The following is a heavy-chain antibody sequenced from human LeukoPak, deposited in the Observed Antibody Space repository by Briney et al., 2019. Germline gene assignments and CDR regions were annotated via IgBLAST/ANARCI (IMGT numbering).Heavy chain of an antibody. CDR1: GFTFSSYG. D-gene: IGHD1-26*01. CDR3: ARGGGKWDY. Sequence: GRSLRLSCAASGFTFSSYGMHWVRQAPGKGLEWVAVIWYDGSNKYYADSVKGRFTISRDNAKNSLYLQMNSLRAEDTAVYYCARGGGKWDYWGQGTLVTVSS. V-gene: IGHV3-33*01. CDR2: IWYDGSNK. J-gene: IGHJ4*02.